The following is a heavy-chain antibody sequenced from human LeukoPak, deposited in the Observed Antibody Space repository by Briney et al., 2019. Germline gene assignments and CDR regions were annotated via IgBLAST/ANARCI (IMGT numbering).Heavy chain of an antibody. V-gene: IGHV1-2*02. Sequence: GASVKVSCKASGYSFTGYYIHWVRQAPGQGLEWMGWINPSNGDADYAQKFQGRVTLTRDASIRTAFMELSSLKSDDTAVYYCARISAYTNTWYWFDPWGLGTLFTVSS. CDR1: GYSFTGYY. D-gene: IGHD5-12*01. J-gene: IGHJ5*02. CDR2: INPSNGDA. CDR3: ARISAYTNTWYWFDP.